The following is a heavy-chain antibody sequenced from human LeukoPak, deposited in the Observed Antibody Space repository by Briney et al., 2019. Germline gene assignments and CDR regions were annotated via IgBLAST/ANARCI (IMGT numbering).Heavy chain of an antibody. V-gene: IGHV4-39*07. J-gene: IGHJ4*02. CDR3: AGLVGRYSSGLYYYYFDY. CDR1: GGSISSSSYY. Sequence: SETLSLTCTVSGGSISSSSYYWGWIRQPPGKGLEWIGSIYYSGSTYYNPSLKSRVTISIDKSKNQFFLNLSSVTAADTAVYYCAGLVGRYSSGLYYYYFDYWGQGTLVTVSS. D-gene: IGHD3-22*01. CDR2: IYYSGST.